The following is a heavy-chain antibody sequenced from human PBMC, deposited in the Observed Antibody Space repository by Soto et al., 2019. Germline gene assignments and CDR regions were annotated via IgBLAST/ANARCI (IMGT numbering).Heavy chain of an antibody. Sequence: LSLTCTVSGGSISSSSYYWGWIRQPPGKGLEWIGSIYYSGSTYYNPSLKSRVTISVDTSKNQFSLKLSSVTAADTAVYYCTPLKRGYSGYDLGNWFDPWGQGTLVTVSS. CDR3: TPLKRGYSGYDLGNWFDP. CDR2: IYYSGST. J-gene: IGHJ5*02. V-gene: IGHV4-39*01. D-gene: IGHD5-12*01. CDR1: GGSISSSSYY.